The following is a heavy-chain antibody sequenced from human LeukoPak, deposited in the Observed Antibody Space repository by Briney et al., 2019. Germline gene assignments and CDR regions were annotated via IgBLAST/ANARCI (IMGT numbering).Heavy chain of an antibody. CDR3: ARWDGYSSSPDY. V-gene: IGHV1-2*02. CDR2: INPNSGDT. D-gene: IGHD6-13*01. CDR1: GYSLTGYY. Sequence: ASVKVSCKASGYSLTGYYMHWLRQAPGQGLEWMGWINPNSGDTGYAQKFQGRVTITRDMSISTIHMELTRLRSDDTALYYCARWDGYSSSPDYWGQGTLVTVSS. J-gene: IGHJ4*02.